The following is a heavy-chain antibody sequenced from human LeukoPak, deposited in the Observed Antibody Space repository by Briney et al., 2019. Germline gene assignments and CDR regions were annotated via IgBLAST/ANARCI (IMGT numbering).Heavy chain of an antibody. J-gene: IGHJ4*02. Sequence: GRSLRLSCAASGFTFSSYAMHWVRQAPGKGLEWVAVISYDGSNKYYADSVKGRFTISRDNSKNTLYLQMNSLRAEDTAVYYCARPPFTYYYDSSGPLDYWGQGTPVTVSS. CDR1: GFTFSSYA. D-gene: IGHD3-22*01. CDR3: ARPPFTYYYDSSGPLDY. CDR2: ISYDGSNK. V-gene: IGHV3-30-3*01.